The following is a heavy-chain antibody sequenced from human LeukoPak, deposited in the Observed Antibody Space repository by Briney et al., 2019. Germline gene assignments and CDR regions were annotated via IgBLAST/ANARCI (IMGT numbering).Heavy chain of an antibody. D-gene: IGHD4-23*01. CDR3: AKRADYGGNSYDY. CDR1: GFXFSSYW. CDR2: INSDGSST. J-gene: IGHJ4*02. Sequence: PGGSLRLSCAASGFXFSSYWIHWVRQAPGKGLVWVSRINSDGSSTSYADSVKGRFTISRDNAKNTLSLQMNSLRAEDTAVYYCAKRADYGGNSYDYWGQGTLVTVSS. V-gene: IGHV3-74*01.